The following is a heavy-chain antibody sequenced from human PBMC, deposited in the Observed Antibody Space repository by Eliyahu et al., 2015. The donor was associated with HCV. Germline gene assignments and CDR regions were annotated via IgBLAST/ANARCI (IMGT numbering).Heavy chain of an antibody. V-gene: IGHV1-69*02. J-gene: IGHJ4*02. Sequence: QVQLXQSGAEVKKPGSSVXVSXKASXGTFXSYTIRWVRQAPGQGLEWMGRIIPILGIANYAQXFQGRVTITADKSTSTAYMELSSLRSEDTAVYYCARSITGTRPGYWGQGTLVTVSS. CDR3: ARSITGTRPGY. CDR2: IIPILGIA. D-gene: IGHD1-7*01. CDR1: XGTFXSYT.